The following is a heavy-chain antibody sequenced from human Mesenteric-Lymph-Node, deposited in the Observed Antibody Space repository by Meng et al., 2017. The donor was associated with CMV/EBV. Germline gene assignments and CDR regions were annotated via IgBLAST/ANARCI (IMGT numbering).Heavy chain of an antibody. CDR3: ARSFQTFTIEYGMDV. J-gene: IGHJ6*02. Sequence: GGSLRLSCEASGFTFSRHGMHWVRQSPGKGLEWVTFIRFDGGDKEYADSVKGRFTVSRDNSKNTLYLQMNSLRAEDTAVYYCARSFQTFTIEYGMDVWGQGTTVTVSS. D-gene: IGHD3-3*01. CDR2: IRFDGGDK. CDR1: GFTFSRHG. V-gene: IGHV3-30*02.